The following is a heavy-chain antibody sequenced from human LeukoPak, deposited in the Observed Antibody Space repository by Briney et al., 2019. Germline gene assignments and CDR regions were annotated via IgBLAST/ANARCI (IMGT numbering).Heavy chain of an antibody. Sequence: PGGSLRLSCAASGFTFSNYNMHWVRQATGKGLEWVALISYDGTNKFYADSVKGRFTISRDNSKNTLYLQMNSLRGDDAAVYYCARRDGGSCLDCWGQGTLVTVSS. CDR2: ISYDGTNK. V-gene: IGHV3-30-3*01. CDR3: ARRDGGSCLDC. D-gene: IGHD2-15*01. CDR1: GFTFSNYN. J-gene: IGHJ4*02.